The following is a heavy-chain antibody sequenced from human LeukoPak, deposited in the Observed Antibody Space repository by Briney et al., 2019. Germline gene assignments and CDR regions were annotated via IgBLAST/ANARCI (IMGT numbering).Heavy chain of an antibody. CDR3: ARDGYYESSGW. D-gene: IGHD2-2*03. J-gene: IGHJ4*02. V-gene: IGHV3-7*01. CDR2: IKQDGSEK. Sequence: GGSLRLSCALTGFTLSNYWMSWVREAPGKALEWVANIKQDGSEKNYVDSVKGRFTISRDNAKNSLYLQMNSLRAEDTAVYYCARDGYYESSGWWGQGTLVTVSS. CDR1: GFTLSNYW.